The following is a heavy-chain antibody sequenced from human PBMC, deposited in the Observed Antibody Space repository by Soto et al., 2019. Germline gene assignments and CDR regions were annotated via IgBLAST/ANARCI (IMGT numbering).Heavy chain of an antibody. CDR2: ISYDGSNK. V-gene: IGHV3-30*18. J-gene: IGHJ4*02. CDR3: AKERITIFGVGFDY. Sequence: QVQLVESGGGVVQPGRSLRLSCAASGFTFSSYGMHWVRQAPGKGLEWVAAISYDGSNKYYADSVKGRFTISRDNSKNTLYLQMNSLRAEDTAVYYCAKERITIFGVGFDYWGQGTLVTVSS. CDR1: GFTFSSYG. D-gene: IGHD3-3*01.